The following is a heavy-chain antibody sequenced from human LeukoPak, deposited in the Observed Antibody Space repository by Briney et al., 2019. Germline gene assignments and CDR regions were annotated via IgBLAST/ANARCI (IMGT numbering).Heavy chain of an antibody. J-gene: IGHJ6*04. CDR2: IYPGDSDT. CDR3: ARHNPLKVLDV. V-gene: IGHV5-51*01. Sequence: GESLKISCTSSGYSFTSYWIGWVRQMPGKGLEWMGVIYPGDSDTRYSPSFQGQVTISADRSISTAYLQWRSLKASDTAMYYCARHNPLKVLDVWGKGTTVTVSS. CDR1: GYSFTSYW. D-gene: IGHD1-14*01.